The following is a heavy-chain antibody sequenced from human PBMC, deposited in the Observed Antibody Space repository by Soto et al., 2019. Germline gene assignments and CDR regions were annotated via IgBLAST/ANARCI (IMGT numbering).Heavy chain of an antibody. CDR1: GFTFSSYA. V-gene: IGHV3-23*01. Sequence: EVQLLESGGGLVQPGGSLRLSCAASGFTFSSYAMSWVRQAPGKGLEWVSAISGRGGNTYYADSVKGRFTISRDNSKNALYLQMHSLRGEDTAVYYCATEGGSYRGGSFDYWGQGTLVTVSS. CDR3: ATEGGSYRGGSFDY. CDR2: ISGRGGNT. D-gene: IGHD3-16*02. J-gene: IGHJ4*02.